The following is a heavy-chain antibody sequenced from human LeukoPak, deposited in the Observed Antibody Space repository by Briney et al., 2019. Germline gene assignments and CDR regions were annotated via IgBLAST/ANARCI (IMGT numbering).Heavy chain of an antibody. J-gene: IGHJ3*02. D-gene: IGHD1-26*01. CDR2: FDPEDGET. CDR3: ATESPKWELDRKQGAFDI. Sequence: ASVKVSCKVSGYTLTELSMHWVRQAPGKGLEWMGGFDPEDGETIYAQKFQGRVTMTEDTSTDTAYMELSSLRSEDTAVYYCATESPKWELDRKQGAFDIWGQGTMVTVSS. CDR1: GYTLTELS. V-gene: IGHV1-24*01.